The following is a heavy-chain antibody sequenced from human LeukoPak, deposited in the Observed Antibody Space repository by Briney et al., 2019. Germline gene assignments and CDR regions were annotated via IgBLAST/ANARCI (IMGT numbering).Heavy chain of an antibody. CDR2: IKSKTDGGTT. D-gene: IGHD6-19*01. J-gene: IGHJ3*02. CDR3: TREGRDSSGWYGAFDI. V-gene: IGHV3-15*01. CDR1: GFSFSNAW. Sequence: GGSLRLSCAASGFSFSNAWMSWVRQAPGKGLEWVGRIKSKTDGGTTDYAAPVKGRFTISRDDSKDTLYLQMNSLKTEDTAVYYCTREGRDSSGWYGAFDIWGQGTMVTVSS.